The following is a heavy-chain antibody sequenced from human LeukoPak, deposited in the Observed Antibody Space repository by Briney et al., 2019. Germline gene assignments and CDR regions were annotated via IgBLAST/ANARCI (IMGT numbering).Heavy chain of an antibody. CDR3: ARDLVTVVTPYGYFDY. CDR1: GGTFSSYA. D-gene: IGHD4-23*01. J-gene: IGHJ4*02. CDR2: IIPILGIA. Sequence: SVKVSCKASGGTFSSYAISWLRQAPGQGLEWMGRIIPILGIANYAQKFQGRVTITADKSTSTAYMELSSLRSEDTAVYYCARDLVTVVTPYGYFDYWGQGTLVTVSS. V-gene: IGHV1-69*04.